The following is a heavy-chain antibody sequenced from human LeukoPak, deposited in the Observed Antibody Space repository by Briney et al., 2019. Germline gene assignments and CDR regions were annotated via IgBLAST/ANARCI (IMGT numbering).Heavy chain of an antibody. CDR3: ARSTSGGYYFDY. D-gene: IGHD1-26*01. J-gene: IGHJ4*02. Sequence: GESLKISCKGSGYSFTTYWIGWVRQMPGKGLEWMGIVYPSDSNSRHSPSFQGQVTISADKSISTAYLQWSRLKASDTAMYYCARSTSGGYYFDYWGQGTLVTVSS. V-gene: IGHV5-51*01. CDR2: VYPSDSNS. CDR1: GYSFTTYW.